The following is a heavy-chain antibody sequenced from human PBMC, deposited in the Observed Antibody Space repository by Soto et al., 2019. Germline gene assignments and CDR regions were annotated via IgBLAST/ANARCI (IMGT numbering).Heavy chain of an antibody. CDR3: ARVHEQYYYGSSGPFDY. CDR1: GYTFTGYY. V-gene: IGHV1-2*02. CDR2: INPNSGGT. D-gene: IGHD3-22*01. Sequence: ASVKVSCKASGYTFTGYYMHWVRQAPGQGLEWMGWINPNSGGTNYAQKFQGRVTMTRDTSISTAYMELSRLRSDDTAVYYCARVHEQYYYGSSGPFDYWGQGTLVTVSS. J-gene: IGHJ4*02.